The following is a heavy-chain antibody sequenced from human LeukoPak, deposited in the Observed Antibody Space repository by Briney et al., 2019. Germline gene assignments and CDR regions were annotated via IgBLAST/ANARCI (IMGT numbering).Heavy chain of an antibody. CDR2: ISYDGSNK. Sequence: PGRSLRLSCAASGFTFSSYGMHWVRQAPGKGLEWVAVISYDGSNKYYADSVKGRFTISRDNSKNTLYLQMNSLRAEDTAGYYCAKDTGRRVGELLDNYFDYWGQGTLVTVSS. CDR1: GFTFSSYG. CDR3: AKDTGRRVGELLDNYFDY. D-gene: IGHD3-10*01. J-gene: IGHJ4*02. V-gene: IGHV3-30*18.